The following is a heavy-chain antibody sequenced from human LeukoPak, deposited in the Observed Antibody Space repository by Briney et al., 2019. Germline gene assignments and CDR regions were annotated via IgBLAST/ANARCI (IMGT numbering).Heavy chain of an antibody. CDR1: GDSVSSTSAA. CDR2: TYYRSKWYN. V-gene: IGHV6-1*01. D-gene: IGHD5-18*01. Sequence: SQTLSLTCAISGDSVSSTSAAWNWIRQSPSRGLEWLGRTYYRSKWYNHYAMSLRGRITVKADTSKNQFSLKLSSVTAADTAVYYCARLDFRGYSYGYYYYYGMDVWGQGTTVTVSS. J-gene: IGHJ6*02. CDR3: ARLDFRGYSYGYYYYYGMDV.